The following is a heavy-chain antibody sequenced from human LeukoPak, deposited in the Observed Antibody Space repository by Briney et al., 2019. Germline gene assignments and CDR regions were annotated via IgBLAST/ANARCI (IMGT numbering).Heavy chain of an antibody. J-gene: IGHJ4*02. CDR2: IYSGGST. V-gene: IGHV3-66*01. Sequence: GGSLRLSCAASGFTVSSNYMSWVRQTPGKGLEWVSVIYSGGSTYYADSVKGRFTISRDNSKNTLYLQMNSLRAEDTAVYYCYTYYYDSSGYSPMARYFDYWGQGTLVTVSS. CDR3: YTYYYDSSGYSPMARYFDY. CDR1: GFTVSSNY. D-gene: IGHD3-22*01.